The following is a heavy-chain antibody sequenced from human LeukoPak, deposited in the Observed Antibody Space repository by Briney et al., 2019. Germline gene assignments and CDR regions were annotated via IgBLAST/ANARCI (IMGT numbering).Heavy chain of an antibody. V-gene: IGHV1-18*01. Sequence: GASVKVSCKASGYTFTSYGISWVRQAPGQGLEWMGWISAYNGNTNYAQKLQGRVTMTTDTSTSTAYMELRSLRSDDTAVYYCATSLPNYYGSGSYYPPHYFDYWGQGTLVTVSS. CDR1: GYTFTSYG. CDR2: ISAYNGNT. CDR3: ATSLPNYYGSGSYYPPHYFDY. J-gene: IGHJ4*02. D-gene: IGHD3-10*01.